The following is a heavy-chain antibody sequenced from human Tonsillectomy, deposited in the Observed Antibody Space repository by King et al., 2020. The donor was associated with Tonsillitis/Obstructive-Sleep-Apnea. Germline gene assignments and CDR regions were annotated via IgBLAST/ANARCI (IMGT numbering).Heavy chain of an antibody. CDR1: GFTFSSYA. Sequence: VQLVESGGGVVQPGRSLRLSCAASGFTFSSYAMHWVRQAPGKGLEWVAVISYDGNNKYYAGSVKGRFTISRDNSKNTLYLQMNSLRTEDTAVYYWAREIGTSGWYPHFDYWGQGTLVTVSS. D-gene: IGHD6-19*01. V-gene: IGHV3-30*04. CDR3: AREIGTSGWYPHFDY. CDR2: ISYDGNNK. J-gene: IGHJ4*02.